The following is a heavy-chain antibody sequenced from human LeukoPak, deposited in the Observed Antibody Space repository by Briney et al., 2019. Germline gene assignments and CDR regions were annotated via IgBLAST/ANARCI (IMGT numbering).Heavy chain of an antibody. CDR1: GFTFSTYS. D-gene: IGHD6-13*01. V-gene: IGHV3-21*03. CDR2: ITSGSSYI. CDR3: AKDHGSSDWYYFDY. Sequence: GGSLRLSCAASGFTFSTYSMNWVRQAPGKGLEWVSSITSGSSYIYYADSVKGRFTISRDNSKNTLYLQMNTLRADDTAVYYCAKDHGSSDWYYFDYWGQGTLVSVSS. J-gene: IGHJ4*02.